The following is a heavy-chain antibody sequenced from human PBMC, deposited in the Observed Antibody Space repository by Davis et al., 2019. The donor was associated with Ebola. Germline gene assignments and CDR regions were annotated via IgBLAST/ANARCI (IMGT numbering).Heavy chain of an antibody. J-gene: IGHJ4*02. CDR3: AKGDFWSGYIRGGIYFDY. D-gene: IGHD3-3*01. CDR1: GFTFSSYW. Sequence: GGSLRPSCAASGFTFSSYWMHWVRQAPGKGLEWVSYISSSSSTIYYADSVKGRFTISRDNAKNSLYLQMNSLRAEDTAVYYCAKGDFWSGYIRGGIYFDYWGQGTLVTVSS. V-gene: IGHV3-48*01. CDR2: ISSSSSTI.